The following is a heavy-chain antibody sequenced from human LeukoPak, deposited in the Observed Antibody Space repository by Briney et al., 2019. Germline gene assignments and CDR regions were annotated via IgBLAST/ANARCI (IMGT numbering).Heavy chain of an antibody. CDR2: IIPILGIA. CDR1: GGTFNSYT. J-gene: IGHJ4*02. D-gene: IGHD5-18*01. V-gene: IGHV1-69*02. CDR3: ASQFHLRGGYSYDYHFDY. Sequence: SSVKVSCKASGGTFNSYTISWVRQAPGQGLEWMGRIIPILGIANYAQKFQGRVTITADKSTSTAYMELSSLRSEDTAVYYCASQFHLRGGYSYDYHFDYWGQGTMVTVSS.